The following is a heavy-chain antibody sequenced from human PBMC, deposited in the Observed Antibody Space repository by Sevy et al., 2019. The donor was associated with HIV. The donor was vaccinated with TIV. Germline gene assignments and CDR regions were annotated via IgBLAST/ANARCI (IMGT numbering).Heavy chain of an antibody. D-gene: IGHD3-22*01. J-gene: IGHJ3*02. CDR3: ARATYYYDSSGYYSTVDAFDI. V-gene: IGHV1-2*02. CDR1: GYTFTGYY. CDR2: INPNSGGT. Sequence: ASVKVSCKASGYTFTGYYMHWVRQAPGQGLEWMGWINPNSGGTNYAQKFQGRVTMTRDTSISTAYMELSRLRSDETAVYYCARATYYYDSSGYYSTVDAFDIWGQGTMVTVSS.